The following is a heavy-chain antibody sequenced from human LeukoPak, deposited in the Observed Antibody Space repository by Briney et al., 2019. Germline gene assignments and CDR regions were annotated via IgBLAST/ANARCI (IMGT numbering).Heavy chain of an antibody. D-gene: IGHD6-13*01. V-gene: IGHV1-69*04. CDR2: IIPILGIA. CDR1: GGTFSSYA. CDR3: ARDDRGGRVTAAGTLTADYYYYGMDV. Sequence: AASVKVSCKASGGTFSSYAISWVRQAPGQGLEWMGRIIPILGIANYAQKLQGRVTMTTDTSTSTAYMELRSLRSDDTAVYYCARDDRGGRVTAAGTLTADYYYYGMDVWGQGTTVTVSS. J-gene: IGHJ6*02.